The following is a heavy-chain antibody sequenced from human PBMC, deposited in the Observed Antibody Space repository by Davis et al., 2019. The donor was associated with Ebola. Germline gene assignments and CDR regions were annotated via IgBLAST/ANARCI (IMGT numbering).Heavy chain of an antibody. Sequence: GESLKISCAASGFTFSSYGMHWVRQAPGKGLECVSIIYSGGNTYYADSVKGRFTISRDNSKNTLYLQMNSLRAEDTAIYYCAGFWSGYPFWGQGTLVTVSS. V-gene: IGHV3-53*01. CDR3: AGFWSGYPF. D-gene: IGHD3-3*01. J-gene: IGHJ4*02. CDR1: GFTFSSYG. CDR2: IYSGGNT.